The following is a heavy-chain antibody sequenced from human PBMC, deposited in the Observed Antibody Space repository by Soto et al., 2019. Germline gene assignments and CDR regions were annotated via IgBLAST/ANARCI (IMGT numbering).Heavy chain of an antibody. V-gene: IGHV3-23*01. CDR3: AKGVGSYYYYMDV. Sequence: TGGALRLSYAPSGFTFSSYPRRWVRQAPGKGLEWVSAISGSGGSTYSAGSVKGRFTISRDNSKNTLYLQMNSLRAEDTAVYYCAKGVGSYYYYMDVWGKRPKVTVSS. CDR2: ISGSGGST. J-gene: IGHJ6*03. CDR1: GFTFSSYP. D-gene: IGHD6-19*01.